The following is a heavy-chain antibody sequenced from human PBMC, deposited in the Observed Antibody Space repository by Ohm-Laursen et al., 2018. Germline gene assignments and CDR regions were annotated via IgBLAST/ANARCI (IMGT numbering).Heavy chain of an antibody. V-gene: IGHV4-38-2*01. CDR2: IYHSGST. CDR3: ARPDYSNYAVDY. J-gene: IGHJ4*02. Sequence: SDTLSLTCAVSGYSISGGYYWGWIRQPPGKGLEWIGSIYHSGSTYYNPSLKSRVTISVDTSKNQFSLKLSSVTAADTAVYYCARPDYSNYAVDYWGQGTLVTVSS. CDR1: GYSISGGYY. D-gene: IGHD4-11*01.